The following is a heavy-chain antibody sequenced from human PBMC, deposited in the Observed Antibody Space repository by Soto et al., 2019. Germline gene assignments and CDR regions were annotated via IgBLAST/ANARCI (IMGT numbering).Heavy chain of an antibody. CDR1: GFTLSDHF. Sequence: EVQLVESGGGLVQPGGSLRLSCAVSGFTLSDHFMDWVRQAPGKGLEWVGRTKHKASSYATEYAASVKGRYTISRDDSYNSLYLQMSSLRTEDTAVYYCVAYLSYYVHWGQGTLVIVSS. J-gene: IGHJ4*02. CDR2: TKHKASSYAT. CDR3: VAYLSYYVH. D-gene: IGHD3-10*02. V-gene: IGHV3-72*01.